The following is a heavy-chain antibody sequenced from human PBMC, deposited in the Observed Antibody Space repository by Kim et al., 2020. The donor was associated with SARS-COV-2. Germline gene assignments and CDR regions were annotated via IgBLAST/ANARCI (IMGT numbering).Heavy chain of an antibody. CDR3: ARDDYDILTGYYGFDY. J-gene: IGHJ4*02. Sequence: SLKSRVSISVDPSKNQFSLKLRSVTAADTDVYYCARDDYDILTGYYGFDYWGQGTLVTVSS. D-gene: IGHD3-9*01. V-gene: IGHV4-59*01.